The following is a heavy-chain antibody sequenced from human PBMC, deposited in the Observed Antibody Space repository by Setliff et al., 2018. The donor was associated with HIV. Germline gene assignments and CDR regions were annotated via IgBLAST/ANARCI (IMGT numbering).Heavy chain of an antibody. Sequence: RGESLKISCKGSGYSFTSYWIGWVRQMPGKGLEWMGILYPGDSDTRYSPSFQGKVTISADKSISTAYLQWSSLKASDTAMYYCARRTYCSSTSCYARFDSWGQGTLVTVSS. CDR1: GYSFTSYW. CDR2: LYPGDSDT. D-gene: IGHD2-2*01. V-gene: IGHV5-51*01. J-gene: IGHJ5*02. CDR3: ARRTYCSSTSCYARFDS.